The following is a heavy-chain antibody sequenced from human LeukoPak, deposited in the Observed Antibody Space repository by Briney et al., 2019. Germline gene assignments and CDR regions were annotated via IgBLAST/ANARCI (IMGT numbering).Heavy chain of an antibody. CDR2: IYYSGST. D-gene: IGHD5-24*01. CDR1: GGSISSYY. V-gene: IGHV4-59*01. J-gene: IGHJ5*02. Sequence: SETLSLTCTVSGGSISSYYWSWIRQPPGKGLEWIGYIYYSGSTNYNPSLKSRVTISVDTSKNQLSLKLSSVTAADTAVYYCAGQHGYKFDPWGQGTLVTVSP. CDR3: AGQHGYKFDP.